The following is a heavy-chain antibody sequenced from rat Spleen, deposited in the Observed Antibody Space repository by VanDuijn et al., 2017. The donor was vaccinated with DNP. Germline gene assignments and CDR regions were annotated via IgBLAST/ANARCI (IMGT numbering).Heavy chain of an antibody. CDR2: ITSSGGST. D-gene: IGHD1-12*01. CDR1: GFTFNNYW. J-gene: IGHJ3*01. Sequence: EVQLVESGGDLVQPGRSLKLSCVASGFTFNNYWMTWIRQVPGKGLEWVASITSSGGSTYYGDSVKGRFTISRDNAKSTLYLQMNSLRSEDTATYYCARGDYRDSYAPNWFAYWGQGTLVTVSS. V-gene: IGHV5-31*01. CDR3: ARGDYRDSYAPNWFAY.